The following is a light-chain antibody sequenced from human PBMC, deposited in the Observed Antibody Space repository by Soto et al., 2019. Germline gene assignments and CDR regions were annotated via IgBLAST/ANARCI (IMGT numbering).Light chain of an antibody. V-gene: IGKV3-20*01. CDR2: DTS. Sequence: EFVLTQSPGTLSLSRGEGATLSCRASESVGSYLAWYQQRPDQAPRLVIYDTSTRATGIPDRFSGSGSGTDFTLTISRLEPEDFAVYYCQQYGSSPWTFGQGTKVDI. CDR1: ESVGSY. J-gene: IGKJ1*01. CDR3: QQYGSSPWT.